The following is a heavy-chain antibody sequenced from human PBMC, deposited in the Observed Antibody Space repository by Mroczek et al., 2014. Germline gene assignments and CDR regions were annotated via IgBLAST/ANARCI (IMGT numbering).Heavy chain of an antibody. J-gene: IGHJ4*02. D-gene: IGHD2-21*02. CDR2: IYYSGST. CDR3: ARLAYCGGDCYTAFDY. CDR1: GGSISSGGYY. Sequence: QVQLQESGPGLVKPSQTLSLTCTVSGGSISSGGYYWSWIRQHPGKGLEWIGYIYYSGSTYYNPSLKSRVTISVDTSKNQFSLKLSSVTAADTAVYYCARLAYCGGDCYTAFDYWGQGTLVTVSS. V-gene: IGHV4-31*03.